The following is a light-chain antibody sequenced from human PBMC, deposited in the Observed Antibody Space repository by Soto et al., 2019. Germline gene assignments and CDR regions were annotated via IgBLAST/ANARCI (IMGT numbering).Light chain of an antibody. J-gene: IGLJ2*01. V-gene: IGLV1-44*01. CDR1: SSNIGSNT. CDR3: AAWDDRLNALV. CDR2: SNN. Sequence: QSVLTQPPSASGTPGQRGTLSCSGSSSNIGSNTVNWYQQLPGTAPKLLIYSNNQRPSGVPDRFSGSKSGTSASLAISGLQSEDEADYYCAAWDDRLNALVFGGGTKLTVL.